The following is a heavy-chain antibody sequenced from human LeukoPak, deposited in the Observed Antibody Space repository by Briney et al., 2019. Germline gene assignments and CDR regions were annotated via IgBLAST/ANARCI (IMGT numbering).Heavy chain of an antibody. CDR1: GFTFSSYE. Sequence: GGSLRLSCVASGFTFSSYEMNWVRQAPGKGLEWVSYISSSGSTIYYADSVKGRFTISRENAKNSLYLQMNRLRPEDTAVYYCAKGLMRDRWFGESWGQGTLVTVSS. CDR3: AKGLMRDRWFGES. V-gene: IGHV3-48*03. CDR2: ISSSGSTI. J-gene: IGHJ5*02. D-gene: IGHD3-10*01.